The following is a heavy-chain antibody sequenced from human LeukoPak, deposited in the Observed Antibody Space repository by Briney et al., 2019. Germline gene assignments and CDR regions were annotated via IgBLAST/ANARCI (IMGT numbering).Heavy chain of an antibody. Sequence: SETLSLTCTVSGGSISRHYWSWIRQPAGKGLEWIGRMYISGSNNYNPSLKSRVTMSLDTSKNQFSLNLSSVTAADTAVYYCARENESSCYNGYHFDSWGQGTLVTVSS. J-gene: IGHJ4*02. CDR1: GGSISRHY. CDR3: ARENESSCYNGYHFDS. D-gene: IGHD3-22*01. V-gene: IGHV4-4*07. CDR2: MYISGSN.